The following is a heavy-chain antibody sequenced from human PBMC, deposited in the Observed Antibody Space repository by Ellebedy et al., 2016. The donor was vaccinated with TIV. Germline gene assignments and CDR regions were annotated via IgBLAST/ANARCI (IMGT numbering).Heavy chain of an antibody. V-gene: IGHV3-7*01. Sequence: GESLKISCAASGFTFSNYWMTWVRQAPGKGLEWVANIKQDGSEKYYVDSVKGRFSISRDSAKNSLYVKMNSLRDEDTAVYYCARDQWLGRAYYFDSWGQGTLVTVSS. CDR1: GFTFSNYW. D-gene: IGHD6-19*01. J-gene: IGHJ4*02. CDR3: ARDQWLGRAYYFDS. CDR2: IKQDGSEK.